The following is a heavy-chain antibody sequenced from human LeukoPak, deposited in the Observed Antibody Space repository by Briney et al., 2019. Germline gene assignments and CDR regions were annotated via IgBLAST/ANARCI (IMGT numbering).Heavy chain of an antibody. CDR1: GGSFSGYY. D-gene: IGHD2-15*01. CDR3: ARAPGAALD. V-gene: IGHV4-34*01. J-gene: IGHJ4*02. Sequence: SSETLSLTCAIYGGSFSGYYWSWIRQPPGKGLEWIGYIYYSGSTYYNPSLKSRVTISVDTSKNQFSLKLSSVTAADTAVYYCARAPGAALDWGQGTLVTVSS. CDR2: IYYSGST.